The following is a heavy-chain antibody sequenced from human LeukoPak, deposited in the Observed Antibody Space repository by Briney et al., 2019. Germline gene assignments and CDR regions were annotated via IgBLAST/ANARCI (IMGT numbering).Heavy chain of an antibody. J-gene: IGHJ4*02. Sequence: GGSLRLSWVASGFSLSSYEMNWARQAPEKGLEWVSYISSSGSIIYYADSAKGRFTISRDNAKNSLYLQMNSLRVEDTAVYYCARDRKYTYGYYFDYWGQGALVTVSS. CDR2: ISSSGSII. CDR1: GFSLSSYE. CDR3: ARDRKYTYGYYFDY. D-gene: IGHD5-18*01. V-gene: IGHV3-48*03.